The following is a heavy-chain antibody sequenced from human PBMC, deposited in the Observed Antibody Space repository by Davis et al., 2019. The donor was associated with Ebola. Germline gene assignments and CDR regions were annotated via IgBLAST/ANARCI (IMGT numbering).Heavy chain of an antibody. CDR1: GFTFNKYG. D-gene: IGHD5-12*01. Sequence: GGSLRLSCAASGFTFNKYGMHWVRQAPGKGLEWVTFIQTDGSIEDYLEPVKGRFTNSRDNSKNTLNRQMNSLRRGDTAVYYCAKDKGRYSSYDGVDSWSQGTLVTVSS. J-gene: IGHJ4*02. CDR2: IQTDGSIE. CDR3: AKDKGRYSSYDGVDS. V-gene: IGHV3-30*02.